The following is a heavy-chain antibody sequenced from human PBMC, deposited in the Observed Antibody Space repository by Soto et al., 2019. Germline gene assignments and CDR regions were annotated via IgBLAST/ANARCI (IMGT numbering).Heavy chain of an antibody. V-gene: IGHV3-23*01. J-gene: IGHJ6*02. CDR2: ISGSGGST. CDR1: GFTFSSYA. Sequence: GGSLRLSCAASGFTFSSYAMSWVRQAPGKGLEWVSAISGSGGSTYYADSVKGRFTISRDNSKNTLYLQMNSLRAEDTAVYYCAKADIVVVPAADYYYGMDVWGQGTTVTVSS. CDR3: AKADIVVVPAADYYYGMDV. D-gene: IGHD2-2*01.